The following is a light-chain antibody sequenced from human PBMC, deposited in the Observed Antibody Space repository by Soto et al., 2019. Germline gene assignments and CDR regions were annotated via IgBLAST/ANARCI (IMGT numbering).Light chain of an antibody. CDR3: QCYDSSLDYV. CDR1: SSNIGAGYA. CDR2: DNI. V-gene: IGLV1-40*01. Sequence: QSVLTQPPSVSGAPGQRVTISCTGSSSNIGAGYAVHWYQQLPGTAPKLLIYDNINRPSGVPDRFSGSKSGTSASLAITGLQAEDEADYYCQCYDSSLDYVFGTGTKVTVL. J-gene: IGLJ1*01.